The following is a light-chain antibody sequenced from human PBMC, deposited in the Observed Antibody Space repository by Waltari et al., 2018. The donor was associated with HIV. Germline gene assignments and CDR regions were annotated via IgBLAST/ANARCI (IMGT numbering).Light chain of an antibody. V-gene: IGLV2-14*01. Sequence: QSALTQPASVSGSRGQSITISCTGTNSDIGSYALVSWYQQHPGDAPKLLIYEVSSRPSGVSARFSGSKSINAASLTISGLQADDEADYYCCSYTSAATWVFGGGTKVTVL. J-gene: IGLJ3*02. CDR1: NSDIGSYAL. CDR3: CSYTSAATWV. CDR2: EVS.